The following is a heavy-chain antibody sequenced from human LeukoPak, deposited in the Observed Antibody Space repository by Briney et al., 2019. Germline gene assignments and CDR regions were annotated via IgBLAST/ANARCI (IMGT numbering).Heavy chain of an antibody. Sequence: PGGSLRLSCAASGFTVSSNYMSWVRQAPGKGLEWVSYISSSSSTIYYADSVKGRFTISRDNAKNSLYLQMNSLRAEDTAVYYCAYSYDFDYWGQGTLVTVSS. V-gene: IGHV3-48*01. J-gene: IGHJ4*02. CDR3: AYSYDFDY. CDR2: ISSSSSTI. CDR1: GFTVSSNY. D-gene: IGHD2-21*01.